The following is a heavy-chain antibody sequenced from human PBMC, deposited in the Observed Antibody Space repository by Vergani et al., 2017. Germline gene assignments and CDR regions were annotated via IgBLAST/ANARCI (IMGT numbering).Heavy chain of an antibody. CDR2: IWYDGSNT. D-gene: IGHD3-22*01. CDR3: ARSSYDSSGFSTIFRY. J-gene: IGHJ4*02. Sequence: QVQLVESGGGVVQPGRSLRLSCVASGFAFRTYGMHWVRQAPGKGLEWVAIIWYDGSNTYYADSVKGRFTVSRDKSRNTLFLQMNSLRVEDTAVYYCARSSYDSSGFSTIFRYWGQGTRVTVS. V-gene: IGHV3-33*01. CDR1: GFAFRTYG.